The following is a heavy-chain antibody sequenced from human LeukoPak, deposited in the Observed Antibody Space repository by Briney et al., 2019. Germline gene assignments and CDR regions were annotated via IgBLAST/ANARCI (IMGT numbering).Heavy chain of an antibody. CDR3: ATVAGYYNWNYDY. V-gene: IGHV3-7*01. CDR2: IKQDGSEK. CDR1: GITFSSYA. D-gene: IGHD3-9*01. Sequence: GGSLRLSCAASGITFSSYAMSWVRQAPGKGLEWVANIKQDGSEKYYVDSVKGRFTISRDNAKNSLYVQMNSLRAEDTAVYYCATVAGYYNWNYDYWGQGTLVTVSS. J-gene: IGHJ4*02.